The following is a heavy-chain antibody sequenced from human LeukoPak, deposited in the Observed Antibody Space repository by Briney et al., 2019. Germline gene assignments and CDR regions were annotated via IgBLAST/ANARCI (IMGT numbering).Heavy chain of an antibody. CDR2: IIPIFGTA. CDR3: ARALPDIVVVPAAKPPYYYYYMDV. CDR1: GGTFSSYA. D-gene: IGHD2-2*02. Sequence: SVKVSCKASGGTFSSYAISWVRQAPGQGLEWMGGIIPIFGTANYAQKFQGRVTITTDESTSTAYMELSSLRSEDTAVYYCARALPDIVVVPAAKPPYYYYYMDVWGKGTTVTVSS. V-gene: IGHV1-69*05. J-gene: IGHJ6*03.